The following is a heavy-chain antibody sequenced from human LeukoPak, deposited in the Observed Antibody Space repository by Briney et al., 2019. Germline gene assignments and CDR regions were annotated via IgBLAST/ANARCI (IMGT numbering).Heavy chain of an antibody. V-gene: IGHV3-7*01. CDR1: GFTFSSYD. CDR3: ASFRGWHWYFDL. CDR2: IKQDGSEK. J-gene: IGHJ2*01. Sequence: GGSLRLSCAASGFTFSSYDMNWVRQAPGKGLEWVANIKQDGSEKYYVDSVKGRFTISRDNAKNSLYLQMNSLRAEDTAVYYCASFRGWHWYFDLWGRGTLVTVSS. D-gene: IGHD6-19*01.